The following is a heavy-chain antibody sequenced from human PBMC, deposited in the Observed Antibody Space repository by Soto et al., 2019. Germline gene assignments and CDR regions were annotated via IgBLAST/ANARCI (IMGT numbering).Heavy chain of an antibody. CDR1: GYTFTSYY. J-gene: IGHJ5*02. Sequence: GASVKVSFKASGYTFTSYYMQWVRQAPGQGLEWMGCINPNSGGTNYAQKFQGWVTMTRDTSISTAYMELSRLRSDDTDVYYCEREDRDWFDPWGQGTLVTVSS. V-gene: IGHV1-2*04. CDR3: EREDRDWFDP. D-gene: IGHD3-22*01. CDR2: INPNSGGT.